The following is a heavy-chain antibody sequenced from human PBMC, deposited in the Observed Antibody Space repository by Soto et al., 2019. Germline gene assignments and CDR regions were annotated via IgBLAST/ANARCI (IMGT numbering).Heavy chain of an antibody. D-gene: IGHD3-22*01. Sequence: ASETLSLTCSVYGGSFSGYYWSWIRQPPGKGLEWIGEINHSGSTNYNPSLKSRVTISVDTSKSQFSLKLSSVTAADTAVYYCARVVVVAAHPRQYYYDSSGYPYYFDYWGQGTPVPVYS. J-gene: IGHJ4*02. CDR1: GGSFSGYY. CDR2: INHSGST. V-gene: IGHV4-34*01. CDR3: ARVVVVAAHPRQYYYDSSGYPYYFDY.